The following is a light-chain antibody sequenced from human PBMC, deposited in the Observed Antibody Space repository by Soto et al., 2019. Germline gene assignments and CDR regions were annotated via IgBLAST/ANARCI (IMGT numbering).Light chain of an antibody. CDR2: GNS. J-gene: IGLJ3*02. CDR1: SSNIGAGYD. Sequence: QSVLTQPPSVSGAPGQRVTISCTASSSNIGAGYDVHWYQQLPGTVPKLLIYGNSNRPSGVPDRFSGSKSGTSASLAITGLQAEDEADYYCQSYDSSLSGWGFGGGTKRTVL. V-gene: IGLV1-40*01. CDR3: QSYDSSLSGWG.